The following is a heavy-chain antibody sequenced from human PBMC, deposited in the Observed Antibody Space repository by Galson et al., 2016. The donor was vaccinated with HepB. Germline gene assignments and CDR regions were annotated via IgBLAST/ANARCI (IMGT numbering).Heavy chain of an antibody. D-gene: IGHD6-13*01. CDR3: ARDGSSQFSSNWYVAFDI. CDR2: IRSRSSTI. J-gene: IGHJ3*02. V-gene: IGHV3-48*02. CDR1: GFTFSRYS. Sequence: SLRLSCAASGFTFSRYSMNWVRQAPGKGLEWVSHIRSRSSTISYADSVRGRLTISRDNTKNSLYLKMNSLRDEDTAVYYCARDGSSQFSSNWYVAFDIWGQGTVVTVSS.